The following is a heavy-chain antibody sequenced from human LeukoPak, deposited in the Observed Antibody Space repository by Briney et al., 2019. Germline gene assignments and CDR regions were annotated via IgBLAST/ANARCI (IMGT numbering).Heavy chain of an antibody. Sequence: QSGGSLRLSCAASGFTFSSYGMHWVRQAPGKGLEWVAFIRYDGSNKYYADSVKGRFTISRDHSKNTLYLQMNSLRAEDTAVYYCAKGRGIQLWLRSYFDYWGQGTLVTVSS. CDR1: GFTFSSYG. CDR2: IRYDGSNK. V-gene: IGHV3-30*02. D-gene: IGHD5-18*01. J-gene: IGHJ4*02. CDR3: AKGRGIQLWLRSYFDY.